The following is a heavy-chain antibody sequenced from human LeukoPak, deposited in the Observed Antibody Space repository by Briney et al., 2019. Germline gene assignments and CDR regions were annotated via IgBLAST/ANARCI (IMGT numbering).Heavy chain of an antibody. CDR3: ARDVPRQYGGGFDY. CDR1: GYTFTGYY. V-gene: IGHV1-18*04. Sequence: ASVKVSFKCSGYTFTGYYMDWVRQAPGRGLEWVGGISAYNGNTNYSHKLQGRVTLNTDTPPSTASLELRSLRSADTAVYYCARDVPRQYGGGFDYWGQRTLVTASS. CDR2: ISAYNGNT. D-gene: IGHD4-23*01. J-gene: IGHJ4*02.